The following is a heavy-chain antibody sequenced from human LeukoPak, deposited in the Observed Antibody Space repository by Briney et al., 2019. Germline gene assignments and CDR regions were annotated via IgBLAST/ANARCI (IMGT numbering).Heavy chain of an antibody. D-gene: IGHD6-19*01. J-gene: IGHJ2*01. CDR2: IASSSTTI. CDR3: ARDAGYSSGWSHWYFDL. CDR1: GFTFSGYT. V-gene: IGHV3-48*02. Sequence: PGGSLRLSCAASGFTFSGYTMNWVRQAPGKGLEWVSYIASSSTTIYYADSVKGRFTISRDNAKNSLYLQMNSLRDEDTAVYYCARDAGYSSGWSHWYFDLWGRGTLVTVSS.